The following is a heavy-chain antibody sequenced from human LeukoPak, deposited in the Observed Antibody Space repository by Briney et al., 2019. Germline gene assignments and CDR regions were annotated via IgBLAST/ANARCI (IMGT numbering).Heavy chain of an antibody. J-gene: IGHJ3*01. CDR1: GFTFRSFT. V-gene: IGHV3-48*01. Sequence: GGSLRLSCAASGFTFRSFTLNWVRQAPGRGLEWISSISGSTTTIYYADSVKGRFTLSRDNSKNTLYLQMNSLRADDTAVYYCAMKAVPRPRLYDAFDFWGQGTVVTVSS. D-gene: IGHD2-2*02. CDR3: AMKAVPRPRLYDAFDF. CDR2: ISGSTTTI.